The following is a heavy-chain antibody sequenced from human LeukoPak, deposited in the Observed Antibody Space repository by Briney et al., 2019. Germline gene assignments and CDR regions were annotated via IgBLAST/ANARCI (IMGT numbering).Heavy chain of an antibody. CDR1: GDSVSSNSAA. CDR2: TYYRSKWNK. J-gene: IGHJ4*02. Sequence: SQTLSLTCAISGDSVSSNSAAWNWIRQSPSRGLEWLGRTYYRSKWNKNYAASVKSRITINPDTSKDQLSLQLNSVTPEDTAVYYCARGYMGTTDYWGQGTLVIVSS. D-gene: IGHD1-7*01. CDR3: ARGYMGTTDY. V-gene: IGHV6-1*01.